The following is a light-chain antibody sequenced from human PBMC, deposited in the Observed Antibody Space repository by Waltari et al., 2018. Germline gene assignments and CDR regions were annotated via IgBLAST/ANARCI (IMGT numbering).Light chain of an antibody. Sequence: QSALTQPPSVSGSPGQSLTILCPGTSHHVGGYNSVSWYQEHPGQAPRVIIYDVSDRPSGVSDRFSGSKSGNTASLTISGLQAEDEADYYCSSQSSNDVVLFGGGTKLTVL. CDR2: DVS. CDR1: SHHVGGYNS. J-gene: IGLJ2*01. CDR3: SSQSSNDVVL. V-gene: IGLV2-14*01.